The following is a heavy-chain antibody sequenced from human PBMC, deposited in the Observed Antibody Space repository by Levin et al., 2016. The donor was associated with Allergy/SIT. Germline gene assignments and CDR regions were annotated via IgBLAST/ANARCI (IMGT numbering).Heavy chain of an antibody. CDR2: INPTSGDT. D-gene: IGHD2-2*03. CDR1: GYTFTGYY. CDR3: ARDLTGYCYAVTCYSFDC. J-gene: IGHJ4*02. V-gene: IGHV1-2*02. Sequence: ASVKVSCKASGYTFTGYYVHWVRQAPGQGLEWVGWINPTSGDTKYAQKFQGRVTMTSDTSIDTAYMELSSLRSDDTAVYYCARDLTGYCYAVTCYSFDCWGQGTLVTVSS.